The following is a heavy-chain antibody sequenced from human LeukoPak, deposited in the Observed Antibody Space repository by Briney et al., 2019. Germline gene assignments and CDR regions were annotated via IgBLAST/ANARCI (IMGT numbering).Heavy chain of an antibody. CDR1: GFTFSDAW. CDR2: IKSKPHGETT. Sequence: GGSLRLSCVDSGFTFSDAWMNWVRQVPGKGLEWIGRIKSKPHGETTEYAAPVKGRFTISRDDSKNTLYLQMNSLKIEDSGLYYCATRGATYTYGYSWFDPWGQGTLVTVSS. V-gene: IGHV3-15*01. D-gene: IGHD5-18*01. J-gene: IGHJ5*02. CDR3: ATRGATYTYGYSWFDP.